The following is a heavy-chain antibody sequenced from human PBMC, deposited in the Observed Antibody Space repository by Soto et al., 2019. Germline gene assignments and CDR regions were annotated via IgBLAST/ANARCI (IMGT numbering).Heavy chain of an antibody. CDR1: GFTFSSYA. V-gene: IGHV3-30-3*01. D-gene: IGHD6-19*01. CDR2: ISYDGSNK. J-gene: IGHJ4*02. Sequence: PGGSLRLSCAASGFTFSSYAMHWVRQAPGKGLEWVAVISYDGSNKYYADSVKGRFTISRDNSKNTLYLQMNSLRAEDTAVYYCAREGDDSIAVAGTPYFDYWGQGTMVTVYS. CDR3: AREGDDSIAVAGTPYFDY.